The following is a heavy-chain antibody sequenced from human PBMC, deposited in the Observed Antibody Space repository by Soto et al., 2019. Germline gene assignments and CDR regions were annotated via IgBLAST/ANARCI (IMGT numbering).Heavy chain of an antibody. CDR3: ARQELAPLSYYYYGMDV. CDR2: ISGSGGST. V-gene: IGHV3-23*01. Sequence: VQLLESGGGLVQPGGSLRLSCAASGFTFSSYAMSWVRQAPGKGLEWVSAISGSGGSTYYADSVKGRFTISRDNSKNTLYLQMNSLRAEDTAVYYCARQELAPLSYYYYGMDVWGQGTTVTVSS. D-gene: IGHD6-13*01. J-gene: IGHJ6*02. CDR1: GFTFSSYA.